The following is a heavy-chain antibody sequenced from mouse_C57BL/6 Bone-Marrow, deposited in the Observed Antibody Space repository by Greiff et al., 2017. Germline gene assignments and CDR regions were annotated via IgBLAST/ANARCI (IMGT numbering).Heavy chain of an antibody. J-gene: IGHJ4*01. Sequence: EVKLVESGGGLVQPGGSLSLSCAASGFTFTDYYMSWVRQPPGKALEWLGFISNKANGYTTEYSASVKGRFTISRDNSQSILYLQMNALRAEDSATDYCARYSGGSSYRMDYWGQGTAATVSS. CDR1: GFTFTDYY. V-gene: IGHV7-3*01. CDR2: ISNKANGYTT. D-gene: IGHD1-1*01. CDR3: ARYSGGSSYRMDY.